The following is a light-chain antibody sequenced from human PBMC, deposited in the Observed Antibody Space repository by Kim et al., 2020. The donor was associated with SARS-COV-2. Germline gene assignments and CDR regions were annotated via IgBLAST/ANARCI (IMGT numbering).Light chain of an antibody. V-gene: IGKV3-15*01. J-gene: IGKJ2*01. CDR3: QQYNNWPPLYT. Sequence: PGERATRSCRASQSVSSNLAWYQQKPGKDPRLLSYGASTRATGIPARFSGSGSGTEFTLTINSLQSEDFAVYYCQQYNNWPPLYTFGQGTKLEI. CDR2: GAS. CDR1: QSVSSN.